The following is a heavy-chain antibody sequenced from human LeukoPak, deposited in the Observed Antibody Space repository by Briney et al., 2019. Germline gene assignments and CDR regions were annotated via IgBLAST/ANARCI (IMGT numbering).Heavy chain of an antibody. J-gene: IGHJ4*02. CDR3: AKDRDGLVVVTASDY. V-gene: IGHV3-23*01. CDR1: GFTFSSYG. CDR2: ISDRGGST. Sequence: GRSLRLSCGASGFTFSSYGMSWVRHAPGKGLEWVLAISDRGGSTYYADSVRGRFTIPRDNSKNTLYLQMNSLRAEDTAVYYCAKDRDGLVVVTASDYWGQGSLVTVSS. D-gene: IGHD2-21*02.